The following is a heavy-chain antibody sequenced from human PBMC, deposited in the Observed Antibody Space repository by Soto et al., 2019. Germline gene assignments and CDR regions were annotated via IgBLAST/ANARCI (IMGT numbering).Heavy chain of an antibody. D-gene: IGHD3-3*01. V-gene: IGHV6-1*01. J-gene: IGHJ6*03. CDR2: TYYRSKWYN. Sequence: PSQTLSLTCAISGDSVSSNSAAWNWIRQSPSRGLEWLGRTYYRSKWYNDYAVSVKSRITINPDTSKNQFSLQLNSVTPEDTAVYYCARGAQITIFGVVTLYYYYMDGWGKGNTVTISS. CDR1: GDSVSSNSAA. CDR3: ARGAQITIFGVVTLYYYYMDG.